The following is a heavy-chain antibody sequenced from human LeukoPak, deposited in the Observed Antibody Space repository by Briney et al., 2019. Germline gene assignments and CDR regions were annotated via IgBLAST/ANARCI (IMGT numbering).Heavy chain of an antibody. D-gene: IGHD2-15*01. Sequence: PSETLSLTCTVSGGSISSSSYYWGWIRQPPGKGLEWIGSIYYSGSTYYNPSLKSRVTISVDTSKNQFSLKLSSVTAADTAVYYRARRSIVVVVAATSPLFDYWGQGTLVTVSS. CDR1: GGSISSSSYY. V-gene: IGHV4-39*01. CDR2: IYYSGST. CDR3: ARRSIVVVVAATSPLFDY. J-gene: IGHJ4*02.